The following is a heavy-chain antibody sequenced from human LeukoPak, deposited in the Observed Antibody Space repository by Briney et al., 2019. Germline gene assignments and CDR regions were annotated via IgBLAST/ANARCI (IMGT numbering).Heavy chain of an antibody. CDR3: AKGRYYYDGSGYSLDY. V-gene: IGHV3-23*01. J-gene: IGHJ4*02. Sequence: QPGGSLRLSCAASGFTFNDNYMSWVRQAPGKGLEWVSGISGSGVSTYYADSVKGRFTISRDNSKNTLYVQMNSLRAEDTALYYCAKGRYYYDGSGYSLDYWGQGTLVTVSS. CDR1: GFTFNDNY. CDR2: ISGSGVST. D-gene: IGHD3-22*01.